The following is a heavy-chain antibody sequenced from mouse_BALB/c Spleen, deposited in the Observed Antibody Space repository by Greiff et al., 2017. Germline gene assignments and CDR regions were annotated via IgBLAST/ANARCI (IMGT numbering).Heavy chain of an antibody. CDR3: AREGYYGSSYDAMDY. Sequence: VQLKQSGPELVKPGASVKISCKASGYSFTGYYMHWVKQSHVKSLEWIGRINPYNGATSYNQNFKDKASLTVDKSSSTAYMELHSLTSEDSAVYYCAREGYYGSSYDAMDYWGQGTSVTVSS. D-gene: IGHD1-1*01. CDR1: GYSFTGYY. V-gene: IGHV1-31*01. CDR2: INPYNGAT. J-gene: IGHJ4*01.